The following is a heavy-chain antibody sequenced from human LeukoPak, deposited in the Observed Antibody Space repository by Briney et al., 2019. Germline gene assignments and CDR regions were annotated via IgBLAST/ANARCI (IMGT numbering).Heavy chain of an antibody. CDR1: GFTFDDYA. V-gene: IGHV3-9*03. J-gene: IGHJ3*02. CDR3: AKDRAYDYSSSSGAFDI. D-gene: IGHD6-6*01. Sequence: GGSLRLSCAASGFTFDDYAMHWVRQAPGKGLEWVSGISWNSGSIGYADSVKGRFAISRDNAKNSLYLQMNGLRAEDMALYYCAKDRAYDYSSSSGAFDIWGQGPMVTVSS. CDR2: ISWNSGSI.